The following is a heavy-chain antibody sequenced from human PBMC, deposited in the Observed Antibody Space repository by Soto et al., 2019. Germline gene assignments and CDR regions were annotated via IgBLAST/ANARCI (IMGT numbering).Heavy chain of an antibody. CDR3: AGDRDGYNDWFDP. V-gene: IGHV4-59*01. CDR2: IYYSGST. J-gene: IGHJ5*02. CDR1: GGSISSYY. Sequence: SETLSLTCTVSGGSISSYYWSWIRQPPGKGLEWIGYIYYSGSTNYNPSLKSRVTISVDTSKNQSSLKLSSVTAADTAVYYCAGDRDGYNDWFDPWGQGTLVTVSS. D-gene: IGHD5-12*01.